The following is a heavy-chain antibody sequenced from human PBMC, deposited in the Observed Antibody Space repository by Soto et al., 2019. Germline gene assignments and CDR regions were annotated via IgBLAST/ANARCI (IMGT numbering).Heavy chain of an antibody. Sequence: QVQLVPSGAEVKKPGSSVKVSCKASGGTFSSYAISWVRQAPGQGLEWMGGVIPIFGTANYAQKFQGRVTITADNSTSTAYMELSSLEFEDTAVYYCARFTYYYESSGYLDYYYYGMDVWGQGTTVTVSS. CDR3: ARFTYYYESSGYLDYYYYGMDV. V-gene: IGHV1-69*06. CDR2: VIPIFGTA. CDR1: GGTFSSYA. J-gene: IGHJ6*02. D-gene: IGHD3-22*01.